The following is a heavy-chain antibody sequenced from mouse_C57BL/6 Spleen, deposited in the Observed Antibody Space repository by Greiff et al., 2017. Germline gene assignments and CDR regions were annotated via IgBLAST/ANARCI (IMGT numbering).Heavy chain of an antibody. CDR2: INPNNGGT. CDR1: GYTFTDYN. D-gene: IGHD1-1*01. V-gene: IGHV1-18*01. CDR3: ATLYYYGSSYGFAY. J-gene: IGHJ3*01. Sequence: VQLQQSGPELVKPGASVKIPCKASGYTFTDYNMDWVKQSHGKSLEWIGDINPNNGGTIYNQKFKGKATLPVDKSSSTAYMELRSLTSEDTAVYYCATLYYYGSSYGFAYWGQGTLVTVSA.